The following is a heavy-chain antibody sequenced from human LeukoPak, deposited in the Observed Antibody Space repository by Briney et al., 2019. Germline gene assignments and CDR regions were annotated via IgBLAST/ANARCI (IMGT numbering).Heavy chain of an antibody. V-gene: IGHV1-24*01. CDR2: FDPEDGET. D-gene: IGHD5-24*01. CDR1: GYTLTELS. J-gene: IGHJ3*02. Sequence: ASVKVSCKVSGYTLTELSMHWVRQAPGKGLDWMGGFDPEDGETIYAQKFQGRVTMTSDTSARTVYMELSSLRSEDTAIYYCARIRDGYNDAYDMWGQGTVVTVPS. CDR3: ARIRDGYNDAYDM.